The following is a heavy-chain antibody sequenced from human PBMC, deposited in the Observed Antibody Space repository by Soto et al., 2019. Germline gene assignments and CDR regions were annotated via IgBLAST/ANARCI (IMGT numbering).Heavy chain of an antibody. CDR2: IYFSGST. J-gene: IGHJ4*02. CDR1: GASINSGGYY. V-gene: IGHV4-31*03. CDR3: ATGSACEVLLAS. Sequence: SETLSLTCTVSGASINSGGYYWSWIRQLPGKGLEWIGEIYFSGSTYYNPSLESRITISQDTSQNQFSLNLNSVTAADTAVYYCATGSACEVLLASWGQGILVTVSS. D-gene: IGHD2-15*01.